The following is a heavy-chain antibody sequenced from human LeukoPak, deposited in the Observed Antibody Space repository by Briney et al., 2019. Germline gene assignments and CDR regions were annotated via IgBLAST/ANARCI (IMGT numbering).Heavy chain of an antibody. CDR1: GFSFSSYA. CDR2: ISYDGSNK. V-gene: IGHV3-30-3*01. J-gene: IGHJ3*02. Sequence: GRSPRLSCAASGFSFSSYAMHWVRQAPGKGLEWVAVISYDGSNKYYADSVKGRFTISRDNSKNTLYLQMNSLRAEGTAVYYCARGAVAGHDAFDIWGQGTMVTVSS. D-gene: IGHD6-19*01. CDR3: ARGAVAGHDAFDI.